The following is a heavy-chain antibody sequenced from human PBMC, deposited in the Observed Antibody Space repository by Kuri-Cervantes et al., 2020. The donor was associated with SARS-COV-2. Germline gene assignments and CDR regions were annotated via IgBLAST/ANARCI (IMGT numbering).Heavy chain of an antibody. J-gene: IGHJ4*02. V-gene: IGHV1-18*01. D-gene: IGHD1-1*01. CDR3: ARVPPWVLSDY. CDR1: GYTFTSYG. CDR2: ISAYNGNT. Sequence: SVTVSCKASGYTFTSYGISWVRQAPGQGLEWMGWISAYNGNTNYAQKLKGRVTMTTDTSTSTAYMELRILRSDDTAVYYCARVPPWVLSDYWGQGTLVTVSS.